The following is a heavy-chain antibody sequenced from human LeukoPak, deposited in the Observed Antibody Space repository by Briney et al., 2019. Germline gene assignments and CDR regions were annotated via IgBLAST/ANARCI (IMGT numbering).Heavy chain of an antibody. CDR2: IYYSGST. J-gene: IGHJ4*02. Sequence: SETLSLTCTVSGGSISSSSYYWGWIRQPPGKGLEWIGSIYYSGSTYYNPSLKSRVTISVDTSKNQFSLKLTSVTAADTAVYYCARRSGFWSGYYLFDYWGQGTLVTVSS. V-gene: IGHV4-39*01. D-gene: IGHD3-3*01. CDR1: GGSISSSSYY. CDR3: ARRSGFWSGYYLFDY.